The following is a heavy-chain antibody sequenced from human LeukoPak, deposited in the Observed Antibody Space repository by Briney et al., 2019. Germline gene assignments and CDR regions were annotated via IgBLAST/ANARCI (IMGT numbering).Heavy chain of an antibody. Sequence: SVKVSCKASGGTFSSYAISWVRQAPGQGLEWMGRIIPIFGTANYAQKFQGRVTITTDESTSTAYMELSSPRSEDTAVYYCARALLQKNPGATSDIWGQGTMVTVSS. CDR1: GGTFSSYA. CDR3: ARALLQKNPGATSDI. J-gene: IGHJ3*02. V-gene: IGHV1-69*05. D-gene: IGHD2-8*02. CDR2: IIPIFGTA.